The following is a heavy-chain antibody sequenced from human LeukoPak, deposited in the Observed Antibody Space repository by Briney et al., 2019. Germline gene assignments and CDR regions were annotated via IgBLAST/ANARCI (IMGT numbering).Heavy chain of an antibody. Sequence: PGGSLRLSCAASGFTFSSYWMHWVRQAPGKGLVWVSRINSDGSSTSYADSVKGRFTISRDNAKNTLYLQMNSLRAEDMAVYYCARSVRAFDYYDSLWAFDIWGQGTMVTVSS. J-gene: IGHJ3*02. CDR2: INSDGSST. CDR1: GFTFSSYW. D-gene: IGHD3-22*01. V-gene: IGHV3-74*01. CDR3: ARSVRAFDYYDSLWAFDI.